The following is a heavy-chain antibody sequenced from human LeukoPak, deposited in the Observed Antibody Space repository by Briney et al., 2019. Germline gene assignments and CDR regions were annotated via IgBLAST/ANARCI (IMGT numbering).Heavy chain of an antibody. Sequence: SETLSLTCTVSGDSISSSSYYWAWICQPPGKWLEWIGMVSKSGSTYHNPSLESRVTISVDTSRNRFSLKLTSVTAADTAVFYCANLLSGYFHYWGQGTLVTVSS. J-gene: IGHJ1*01. CDR1: GDSISSSSYY. CDR3: ANLLSGYFHY. V-gene: IGHV4-39*01. CDR2: VSKSGST.